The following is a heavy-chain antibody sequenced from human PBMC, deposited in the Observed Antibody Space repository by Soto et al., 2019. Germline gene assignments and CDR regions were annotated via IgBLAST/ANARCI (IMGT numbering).Heavy chain of an antibody. CDR2: IIPILAIA. CDR3: ARCLRVSSSWYRSEYFQH. Sequence: QVQLVQSGAEVKKPGSSVKVSCKASGGTFSSYTISWVRQAPGQGLEWMGRIIPILAIANYAQKFQGRVTITADKSTSTAYMELSSLRSEDTAVYYCARCLRVSSSWYRSEYFQHWGQGTLVTVSS. CDR1: GGTFSSYT. D-gene: IGHD6-13*01. J-gene: IGHJ1*01. V-gene: IGHV1-69*02.